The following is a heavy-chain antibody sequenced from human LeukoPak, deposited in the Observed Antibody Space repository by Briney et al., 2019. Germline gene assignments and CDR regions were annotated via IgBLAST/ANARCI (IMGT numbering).Heavy chain of an antibody. V-gene: IGHV4-59*08. J-gene: IGHJ4*02. CDR1: GGSINRYY. Sequence: SETLSLTCSVSGGSINRYYWSWIRQPPGKGLEDIGYIYYSGSTNYNPSLKSRVTISVDTSKNQFSLKRSSVTAADTAMYYCARRRGPTARSDFFDYWGQGTLVTVSS. CDR2: IYYSGST. D-gene: IGHD6-6*01. CDR3: ARRRGPTARSDFFDY.